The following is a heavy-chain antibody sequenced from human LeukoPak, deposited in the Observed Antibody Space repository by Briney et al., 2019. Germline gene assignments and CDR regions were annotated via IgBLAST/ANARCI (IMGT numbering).Heavy chain of an antibody. V-gene: IGHV3-21*01. CDR1: GFTFSSYS. Sequence: GGSLRLSCAASGFTFSSYSMNWVRQAPGKGLKWVSSISSSSSYIYYADSVKGRFTISRDNAKNSLYLQMNSLRAEDTAVYYCARDYLMGGVDTAMVIAFDIWGQGTMVTVSS. CDR2: ISSSSSYI. CDR3: ARDYLMGGVDTAMVIAFDI. D-gene: IGHD5-18*01. J-gene: IGHJ3*02.